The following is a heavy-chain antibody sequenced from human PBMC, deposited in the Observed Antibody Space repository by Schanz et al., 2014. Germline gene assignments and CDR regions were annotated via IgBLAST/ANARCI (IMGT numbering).Heavy chain of an antibody. V-gene: IGHV4-59*01. Sequence: QVQLQESGPGLMKPSETLSLTCTVSGGSISPYYWSWIRQPPGKGLDWIGYVRHNGDTNYNPSLNSRVIMSVDTSKNQFTLKVTSVTAADTAVYYCARFGDYFLDSWGRGTLVTVSS. CDR1: GGSISPYY. CDR3: ARFGDYFLDS. D-gene: IGHD3-10*01. J-gene: IGHJ4*02. CDR2: VRHNGDT.